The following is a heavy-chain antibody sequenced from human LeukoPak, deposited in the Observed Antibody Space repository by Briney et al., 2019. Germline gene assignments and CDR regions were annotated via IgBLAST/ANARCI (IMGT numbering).Heavy chain of an antibody. CDR2: TYDRSKWNT. J-gene: IGHJ4*02. V-gene: IGHV6-1*01. D-gene: IGHD3-22*01. CDR3: ARGYYERVDN. CDR1: GDSVSSNSAS. Sequence: SQTLSLTCAISGDSVSSNSASWNWIRQSPSRGLEWLGRTYDRSKWNTEYAVSVKSRININPDTAKNQSSLQLNSVAPEDTAVYYCARGYYERVDNWGQGAQVTVSS.